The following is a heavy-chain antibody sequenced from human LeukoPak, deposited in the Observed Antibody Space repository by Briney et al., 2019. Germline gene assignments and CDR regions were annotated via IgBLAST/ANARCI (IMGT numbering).Heavy chain of an antibody. CDR1: GGSFSGYY. J-gene: IGHJ4*02. V-gene: IGHV3-11*01. CDR3: ATYRQVLLPFES. CDR2: ISSSGSTI. D-gene: IGHD2-8*02. Sequence: LSLTCAVYGGSFSGYYWSWIRQAPGKGLEWVSYISSSGSTIYYADSVKGRFTISRDNSKSTLSLQMNRLRAEDTAMYYCATYRQVLLPFESWGQGTLVTVSS.